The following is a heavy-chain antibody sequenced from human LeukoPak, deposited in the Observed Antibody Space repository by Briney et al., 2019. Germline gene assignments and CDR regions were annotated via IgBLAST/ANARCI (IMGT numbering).Heavy chain of an antibody. J-gene: IGHJ6*02. CDR2: INPSGGST. CDR3: AREVPYAERVGEYSNGMDV. Sequence: GASVKVSCKASGYTFTSYGISWVRQAPGQGLEWMGIINPSGGSTSYAQEFQGRVTMTRDASTSTVYMELSSLRSEDTAVYYCAREVPYAERVGEYSNGMDVWGQGTTVTVSS. D-gene: IGHD2-2*01. V-gene: IGHV1-46*01. CDR1: GYTFTSYG.